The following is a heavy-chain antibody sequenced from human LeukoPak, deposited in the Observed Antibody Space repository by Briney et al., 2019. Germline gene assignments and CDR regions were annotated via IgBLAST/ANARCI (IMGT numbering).Heavy chain of an antibody. D-gene: IGHD3-10*01. J-gene: IGHJ4*02. CDR2: INHSGST. Sequence: PSETLSLTCAVYGGSFSGYYWSWIRQPPGKGLEWIGEINHSGSTNYNPSLKSRVTISVDTSKNQFSLKLSSVTAADTAVYYCARHSSYYGSGSYPPFDYWGQGTLVTVSS. V-gene: IGHV4-34*01. CDR1: GGSFSGYY. CDR3: ARHSSYYGSGSYPPFDY.